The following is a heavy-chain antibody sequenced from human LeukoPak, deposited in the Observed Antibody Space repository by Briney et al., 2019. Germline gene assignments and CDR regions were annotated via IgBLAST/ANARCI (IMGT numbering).Heavy chain of an antibody. CDR1: GFTFSHYW. Sequence: GGSLRLSCAASGFTFSHYWMSWVRQAPGKGLEWVANIKQDGSEKYYVDSVKGRFTISRDNAKNSLYLQMNSLRAEDTAVYYCAREIYYGDRDAFDIWGQGTMVTVSS. J-gene: IGHJ3*02. CDR3: AREIYYGDRDAFDI. CDR2: IKQDGSEK. V-gene: IGHV3-7*01. D-gene: IGHD4-17*01.